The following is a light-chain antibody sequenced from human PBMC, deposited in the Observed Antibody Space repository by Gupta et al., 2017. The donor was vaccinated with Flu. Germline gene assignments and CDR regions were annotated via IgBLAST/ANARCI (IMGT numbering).Light chain of an antibody. CDR2: AAS. Sequence: DIQMTQSPSSLSASVGDRVTITCRASQKISTYLNWYQQRPGEAPKILIYAASNLQNGVPSRCSGSGSGTDFTLNISGLQPEDFAIYYCQVTYTPPPTFGQGTNLAMK. CDR1: QKISTY. CDR3: QVTYTPPPT. V-gene: IGKV1-39*01. J-gene: IGKJ2*01.